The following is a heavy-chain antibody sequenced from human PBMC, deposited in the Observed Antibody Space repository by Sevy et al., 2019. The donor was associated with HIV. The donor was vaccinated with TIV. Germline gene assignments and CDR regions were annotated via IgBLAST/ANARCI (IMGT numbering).Heavy chain of an antibody. CDR1: GFDFREYA. D-gene: IGHD3-16*02. J-gene: IGHJ4*02. V-gene: IGHV3-30*18. Sequence: GGSLRLSCEASGFDFREYAMPWVRQAPGKGLEWVAAVSSDGSNSYYVDPVRGRFTISRDNSQGTLFLHMSRLRVEDTAVYFCAKVGMQLWSYFDFWGQGNVVTVSS. CDR2: VSSDGSNS. CDR3: AKVGMQLWSYFDF.